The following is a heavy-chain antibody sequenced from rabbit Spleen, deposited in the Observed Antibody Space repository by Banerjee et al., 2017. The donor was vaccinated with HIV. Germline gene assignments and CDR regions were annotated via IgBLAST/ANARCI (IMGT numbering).Heavy chain of an antibody. Sequence: QEQLVESGGGLVQPGGSLKLSCTASGFSFSNKAVMCWVRQAPGKGLEWIACINTATAKAVYANWAKGRFTISTTSSTTVTLQMTSLTAADTATYFCGSLYRDNSWAFNLWGQGTLVTVS. CDR3: GSLYRDNSWAFNL. CDR2: INTATAKA. D-gene: IGHD6-1*01. CDR1: GFSFSNKAV. V-gene: IGHV1S45*01. J-gene: IGHJ4*01.